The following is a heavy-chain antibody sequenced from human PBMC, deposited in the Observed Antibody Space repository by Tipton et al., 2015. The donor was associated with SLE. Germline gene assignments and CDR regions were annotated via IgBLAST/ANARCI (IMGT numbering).Heavy chain of an antibody. V-gene: IGHV3-23*03. CDR3: AKSYICYGSGSYYSPFDY. CDR1: GFTFSSYA. J-gene: IGHJ4*02. Sequence: SLRLSCAASGFTFSSYAMSWVRQAPGKGLEWVSVIYSGGSTYYADSVKGRFTISRDNSKNTLYLQMNSLRAEDTAVYYCAKSYICYGSGSYYSPFDYGGQGTLFTVSS. D-gene: IGHD3-10*01. CDR2: IYSGGST.